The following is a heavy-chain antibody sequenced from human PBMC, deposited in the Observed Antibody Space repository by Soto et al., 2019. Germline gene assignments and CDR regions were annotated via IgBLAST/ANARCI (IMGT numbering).Heavy chain of an antibody. V-gene: IGHV1-69*01. CDR1: GGTFSSYA. CDR2: IIPIFGTA. J-gene: IGHJ4*02. CDR3: AREVRYYDILNGRRGFDY. D-gene: IGHD3-9*01. Sequence: QVQLVQSGAEVKKPGSSVKVSCKASGGTFSSYAISWVRQAPGQGLEWMGGIIPIFGTANYAQKFQGRVTITADEATSTAYMELSSLRSEDTAVYYCAREVRYYDILNGRRGFDYWGQGTLFTVSS.